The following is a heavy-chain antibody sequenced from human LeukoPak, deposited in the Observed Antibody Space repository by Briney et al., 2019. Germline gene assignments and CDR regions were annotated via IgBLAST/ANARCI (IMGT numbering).Heavy chain of an antibody. CDR1: GFTVSSNY. V-gene: IGHV3-66*01. CDR2: IYSGGST. D-gene: IGHD5-24*01. J-gene: IGHJ3*02. Sequence: PGGSLRLSCAASGFTVSSNYMSWVRQAPGKGLEWVSVIYSGGSTDYKDSVKDRFIISRDNSKNTLYLQMNSLRAEDTAVYYCAKEMATMNAFDIWGRGTMVTVSS. CDR3: AKEMATMNAFDI.